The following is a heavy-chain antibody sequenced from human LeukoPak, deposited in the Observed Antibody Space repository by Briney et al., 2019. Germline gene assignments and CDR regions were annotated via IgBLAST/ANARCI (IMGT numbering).Heavy chain of an antibody. V-gene: IGHV4-38-2*02. CDR3: AGASKQWLPPDY. D-gene: IGHD6-19*01. CDR2: IYYSGST. CDR1: GYSISSGYF. J-gene: IGHJ4*02. Sequence: SETLSLTCTVSGYSISSGYFWGWIRQSPGKGLEWIGSIYYSGSTYYNPSLKSRVTISVDTSKNQFSLKLSSVTAADTAVYYCAGASKQWLPPDYWGQGILVSVSS.